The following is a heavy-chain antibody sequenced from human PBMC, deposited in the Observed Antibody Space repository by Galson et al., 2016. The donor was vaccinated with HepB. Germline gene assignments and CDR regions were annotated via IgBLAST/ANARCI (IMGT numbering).Heavy chain of an antibody. V-gene: IGHV3-7*04. CDR1: GFTFSSYW. Sequence: SLRLSCAASGFTFSSYWMNWVRQAPGKGLEWVANIKEDGSDKHYVDSVRGRFTISRDNAKNSVYLQLNSLRADDTAVYYCARDEDNWNDFDCWGQGTLVTVSS. J-gene: IGHJ4*02. D-gene: IGHD1-1*01. CDR3: ARDEDNWNDFDC. CDR2: IKEDGSDK.